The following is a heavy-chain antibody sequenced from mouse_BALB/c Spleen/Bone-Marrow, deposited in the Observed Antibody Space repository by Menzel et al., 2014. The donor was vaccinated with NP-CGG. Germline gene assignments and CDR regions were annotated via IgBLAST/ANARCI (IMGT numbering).Heavy chain of an antibody. V-gene: IGHV2-6-7*01. CDR3: ARVGYGNYSYYFDY. J-gene: IGHJ2*01. D-gene: IGHD2-1*01. Sequence: QVQLKQSGPGLVAPSQSLSITCTVSGFSLTGFGVNWVRQPPGKGLEWLGIIWGDGNTDYTSALKSRLTISKDNSKSQVFLKMTSLQTDDTARYYCARVGYGNYSYYFDYWGQGTTLPVSS. CDR1: GFSLTGFG. CDR2: IWGDGNT.